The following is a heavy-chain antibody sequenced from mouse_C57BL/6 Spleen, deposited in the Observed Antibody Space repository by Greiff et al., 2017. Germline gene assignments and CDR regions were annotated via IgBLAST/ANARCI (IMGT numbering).Heavy chain of an antibody. Sequence: VQLQQSGTVLARPGASVKMSCKTSGYTFTSYWMHWVKQRPGQGLEWIGAIYPGNSDTSYNQKFKGKAKLTAVTSASTAYMELSSLTNEDSAVYYCTSRHDGYGAWFAYWGQGTLVTVSA. V-gene: IGHV1-5*01. CDR2: IYPGNSDT. CDR1: GYTFTSYW. D-gene: IGHD2-3*01. CDR3: TSRHDGYGAWFAY. J-gene: IGHJ3*01.